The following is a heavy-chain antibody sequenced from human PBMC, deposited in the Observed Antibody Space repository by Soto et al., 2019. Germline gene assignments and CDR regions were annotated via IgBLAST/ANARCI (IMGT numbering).Heavy chain of an antibody. CDR3: AKEIFAAAYAAKSASEL. J-gene: IGHJ4*02. V-gene: IGHV3-23*01. CDR2: VDGSGGDT. D-gene: IGHD2-8*01. CDR1: GFTFSSHA. Sequence: GGSLRLSCAASGFTFSSHAMGWLRQAPGTGPEWVAFVDGSGGDTSYADSVKGRFTISRDNSDNSLYLDMNSLRAEDTGRYFCAKEIFAAAYAAKSASELWGQGTLVTVSS.